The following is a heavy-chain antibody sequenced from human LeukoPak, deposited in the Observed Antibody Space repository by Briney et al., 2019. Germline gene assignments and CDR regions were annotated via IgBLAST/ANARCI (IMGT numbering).Heavy chain of an antibody. CDR3: ARGYYVSGSYYWDY. CDR1: GFTFSSYA. J-gene: IGHJ4*02. D-gene: IGHD3-10*01. V-gene: IGHV3-23*01. CDR2: IVASGAST. Sequence: GGSLRLSCAVSGFTFSSYARTWIRQAPGKGLEWVSAIVASGASTYYADSVKGRFAIPQDNSKSTLYLQMNSLRAEDTAVYYCARGYYVSGSYYWDYWGQGTLVTVSS.